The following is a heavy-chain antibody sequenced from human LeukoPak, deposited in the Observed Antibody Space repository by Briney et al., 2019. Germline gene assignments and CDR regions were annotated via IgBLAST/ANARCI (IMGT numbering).Heavy chain of an antibody. CDR1: GGSISSSSYY. D-gene: IGHD6-19*01. CDR3: ARRAQRYSSGWYPSYYFDY. J-gene: IGHJ4*02. V-gene: IGHV4-39*01. Sequence: SETLSLTCTVSGGSISSSSYYWGWIRQPPGKGLEWIGSIYYSGSTYYNPSLKSRVTISVDTSKSQFSLKLSSVTAADTAVYYCARRAQRYSSGWYPSYYFDYWGQGTLVTVSS. CDR2: IYYSGST.